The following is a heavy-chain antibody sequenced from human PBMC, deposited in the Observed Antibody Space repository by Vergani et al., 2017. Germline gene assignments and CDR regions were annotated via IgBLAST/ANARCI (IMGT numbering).Heavy chain of an antibody. D-gene: IGHD4-17*01. CDR3: ASAYGDYRRSINWFDP. Sequence: QVQLPESGPGLVKPPGTLSLTCAVSGCFISSSNWWSWVRPPPGKGLGWSGEIYHSGSTNYNPSLKSRVTISVDKSKNQFSLKLSSVTAADTAVYYWASAYGDYRRSINWFDPWGQGTLVTVSS. CDR2: IYHSGST. CDR1: GCFISSSNW. J-gene: IGHJ5*02. V-gene: IGHV4-4*03.